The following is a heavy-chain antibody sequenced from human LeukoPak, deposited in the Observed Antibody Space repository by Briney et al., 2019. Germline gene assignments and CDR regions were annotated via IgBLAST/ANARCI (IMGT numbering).Heavy chain of an antibody. CDR1: GGSGSSYF. CDR3: ARVSGSGWYYFDH. CDR2: IYNSGNT. D-gene: IGHD6-19*01. J-gene: IGHJ4*02. V-gene: IGHV4-59*02. Sequence: SETLSLTCTVSGGSGSSYFWSWVPHSPEKGLEWIGYIYNSGNTNYNPSLKSRVTISRDMSRNQFSLKVRSVTPADTAVYYCARVSGSGWYYFDHWGQGALVTVSS.